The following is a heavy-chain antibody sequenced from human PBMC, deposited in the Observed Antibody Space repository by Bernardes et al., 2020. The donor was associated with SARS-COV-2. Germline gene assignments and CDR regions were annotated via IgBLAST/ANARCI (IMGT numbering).Heavy chain of an antibody. J-gene: IGHJ6*02. V-gene: IGHV1-2*02. D-gene: IGHD3-10*01. CDR2: INPNSGGT. CDR1: GYTFTGYY. Sequence: ASVKVSCKASGYTFTGYYMHWVRQAPGQGLEWMGWINPNSGGTNYAQKFQGRVTMTRDTSISTAYMELSRLRSDDTAVYYCARDLYNVIWFGELFRNYYYGMDVWGQGTTVTVSS. CDR3: ARDLYNVIWFGELFRNYYYGMDV.